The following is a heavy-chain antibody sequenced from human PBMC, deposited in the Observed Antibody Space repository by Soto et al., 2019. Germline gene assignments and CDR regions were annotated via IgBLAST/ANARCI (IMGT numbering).Heavy chain of an antibody. Sequence: ASVKVSCKASGYTFTSYGISWVRQAPGQGLEWMGWISAYNGNTNYAQKLQGRVTMTTDTSTSTAYMELRSLRSDDTAVYYCARDCYGCSGVVFAYWGQGTQVTVSS. CDR3: ARDCYGCSGVVFAY. CDR1: GYTFTSYG. J-gene: IGHJ4*02. V-gene: IGHV1-18*01. D-gene: IGHD2-15*01. CDR2: ISAYNGNT.